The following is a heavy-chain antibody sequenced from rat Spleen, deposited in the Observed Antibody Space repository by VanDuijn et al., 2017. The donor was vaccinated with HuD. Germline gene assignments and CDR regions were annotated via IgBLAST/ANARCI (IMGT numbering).Heavy chain of an antibody. V-gene: IGHV2S8*01. CDR2: ISSAGST. CDR1: GFSLSNYG. CDR3: ARAGSAAISLGNWFAY. Sequence: QVQLKESGPGLVQPSQTLSLTCTVSGFSLSNYGVIWVRQPPGKGLEWIAAISSAGSTYYNSALKSRLSISRDTSKSQVFLKMNSLQSEDTAMYFCARAGSAAISLGNWFAYWGQGTLVTVSS. J-gene: IGHJ3*01. D-gene: IGHD1-2*01.